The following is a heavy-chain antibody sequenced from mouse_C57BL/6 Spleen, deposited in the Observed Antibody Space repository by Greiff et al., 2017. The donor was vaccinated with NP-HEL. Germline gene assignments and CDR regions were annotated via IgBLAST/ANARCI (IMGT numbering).Heavy chain of an antibody. Sequence: EVKLVESGGGLVKPGGSLKLSCAASGFTFSDYGMHWVRQAPEKGLEWVAYISSGSSTIYYADTVKGRFTISRDNAKNTLFLQMTSLRSEDAAMYYCERPGDYYDYEYYCDYWGQGTTRTVSS. CDR1: GFTFSDYG. CDR3: ERPGDYYDYEYYCDY. D-gene: IGHD2-4*01. V-gene: IGHV5-17*01. J-gene: IGHJ2*01. CDR2: ISSGSSTI.